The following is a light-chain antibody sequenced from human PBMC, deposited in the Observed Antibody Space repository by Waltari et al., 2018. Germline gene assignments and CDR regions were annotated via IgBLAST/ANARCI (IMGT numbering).Light chain of an antibody. Sequence: QSVLTQPASVSGSPGQSVTISCTAASRDTGDYNQVPLYQGHVSWYQHHAGQGPKLILFDVSKRPSGVSNRFSGSRSANTASLTISGLQAEDEALYFCASYTSSSTWVFGGGTKVTVL. J-gene: IGLJ3*02. V-gene: IGLV2-14*03. CDR3: ASYTSSSTWV. CDR2: DVS. CDR1: SRDTGDYNQ.